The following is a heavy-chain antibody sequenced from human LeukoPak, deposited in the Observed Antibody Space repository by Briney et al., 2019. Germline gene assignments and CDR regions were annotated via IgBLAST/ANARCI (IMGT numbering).Heavy chain of an antibody. CDR1: GYTFTSYA. Sequence: ASVKVSCKASGYTFTSYAMHWVRQAPGQRLEWMGWINAGNGNTKYSQEFQGRVTITRDTSASTAYMELSSLRSEDMAVYYCARVKAARRTGGAFDIWGQGTMVTVSS. CDR2: INAGNGNT. J-gene: IGHJ3*02. D-gene: IGHD6-6*01. V-gene: IGHV1-3*03. CDR3: ARVKAARRTGGAFDI.